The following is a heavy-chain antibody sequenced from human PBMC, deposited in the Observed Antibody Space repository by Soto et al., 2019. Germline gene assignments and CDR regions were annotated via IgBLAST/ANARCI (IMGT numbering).Heavy chain of an antibody. V-gene: IGHV1-69*04. Sequence: ASVKVSCKASGDTFSNYTISWVRQAPGQGLEWMGRIIPILGIGNYAQKFQGRVTITADKSTSTAYMELSSLRSEDTAVYYCAREVAVGSHDAFDIWGQGTMVTVSS. CDR3: AREVAVGSHDAFDI. CDR1: GDTFSNYT. CDR2: IIPILGIG. D-gene: IGHD6-19*01. J-gene: IGHJ3*02.